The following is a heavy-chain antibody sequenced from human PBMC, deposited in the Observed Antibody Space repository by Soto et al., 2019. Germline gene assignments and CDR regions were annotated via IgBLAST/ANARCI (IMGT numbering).Heavy chain of an antibody. CDR3: AKGPEEVVVTAISFDP. J-gene: IGHJ5*02. D-gene: IGHD2-21*02. V-gene: IGHV3-23*01. Sequence: AGGSLRLSCAASGFTFSSYAMSWVRQAPGKGLEWVSAISGSGGSTYYADSVKGRFTISRDNSKNTLYLQMNSLRAEDTAVYYCAKGPEEVVVTAISFDPWGQGTLVTVSS. CDR1: GFTFSSYA. CDR2: ISGSGGST.